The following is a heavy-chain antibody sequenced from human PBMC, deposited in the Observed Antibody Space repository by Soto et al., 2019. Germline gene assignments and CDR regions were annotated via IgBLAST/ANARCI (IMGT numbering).Heavy chain of an antibody. Sequence: EGQLLESGGGPVQPGGSLRLSCAASGFSFSSYAMSWVRQAPGKGLVWVSTLTGGGGGTYYADSVKGRFTISRDNSKNTLYMQMNSLRAEDTAVYFCAKERYYDILTEDYNEYYHCGMDVWGQGTTVTGSS. D-gene: IGHD3-9*01. J-gene: IGHJ6*02. CDR2: LTGGGGGT. CDR1: GFSFSSYA. CDR3: AKERYYDILTEDYNEYYHCGMDV. V-gene: IGHV3-23*01.